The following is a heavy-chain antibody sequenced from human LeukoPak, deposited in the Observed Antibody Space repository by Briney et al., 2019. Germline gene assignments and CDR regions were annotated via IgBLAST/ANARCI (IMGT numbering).Heavy chain of an antibody. CDR1: EYTFTDYY. CDR2: ISPNTGGT. CDR3: ARGGRSGYRYFDY. V-gene: IGHV1-2*06. Sequence: ASVKVSCKAPEYTFTDYYIHWIRQAPGQGLEWMGRISPNTGGTDHAQEFRDKITMTRDTSISTAYIELSRLISDDTAVYHCARGGRSGYRYFDYWGQGTLVTVSS. J-gene: IGHJ4*02. D-gene: IGHD5-18*01.